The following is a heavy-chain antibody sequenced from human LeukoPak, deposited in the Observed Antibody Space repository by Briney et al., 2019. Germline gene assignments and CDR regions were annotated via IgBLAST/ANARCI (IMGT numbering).Heavy chain of an antibody. CDR3: ASYVDTANYFDY. CDR2: IIPIFGTA. Sequence: SVKVSCKASGGTFSSYATSWVRQAPGQGLEWMGGIIPIFGTANYAQKFQGRVTITADESTSTAYMELSSLRSEDTAVYYCASYVDTANYFDYWGQGTLVTVSS. J-gene: IGHJ4*02. V-gene: IGHV1-69*13. D-gene: IGHD5-18*01. CDR1: GGTFSSYA.